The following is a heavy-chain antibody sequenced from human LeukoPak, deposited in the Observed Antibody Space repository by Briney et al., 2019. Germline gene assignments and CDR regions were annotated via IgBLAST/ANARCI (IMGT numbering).Heavy chain of an antibody. Sequence: ASVKVSCKASGYTFTSYGISWVRQAPGQGLEWMGWISAYNGNTNYAQKLQGRVTMTTDTSTSTAYMELRSLRSDDTAVYYCAKGSTVLRYFDWPTPFDYWGQGTLVTVSS. D-gene: IGHD3-9*01. CDR1: GYTFTSYG. CDR3: AKGSTVLRYFDWPTPFDY. J-gene: IGHJ4*02. V-gene: IGHV1-18*01. CDR2: ISAYNGNT.